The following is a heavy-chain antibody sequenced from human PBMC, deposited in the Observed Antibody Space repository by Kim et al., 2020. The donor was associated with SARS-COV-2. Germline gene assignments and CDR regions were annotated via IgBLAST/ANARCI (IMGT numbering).Heavy chain of an antibody. CDR2: ISSSSYI. CDR3: ARESLGHYDILTGYPPQRAFDP. V-gene: IGHV3-21*01. J-gene: IGHJ5*02. D-gene: IGHD3-9*01. Sequence: GGSLRLSCAASGFTFSSYSINWVRQAPGKGLEWVSYISSSSYIYYADSVKGRITISRDNAKNSLYLQMNSLRAEDTAVYYCARESLGHYDILTGYPPQRAFDPWGQGTLVTVSS. CDR1: GFTFSSYS.